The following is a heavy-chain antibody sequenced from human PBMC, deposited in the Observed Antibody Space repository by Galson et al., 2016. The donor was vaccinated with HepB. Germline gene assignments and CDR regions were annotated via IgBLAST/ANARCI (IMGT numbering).Heavy chain of an antibody. CDR2: SRNRLHSFTT. Sequence: SLRLSCAASGLTFSDHYMDWVRQAPGKGLEWVARSRNRLHSFTTEYAASVKGRFTISRDDSRSSLYLQMNSLKTEDTAVYYCTRGLLVTTVFHGMDVWGQGTTVTVSS. CDR1: GLTFSDHY. CDR3: TRGLLVTTVFHGMDV. J-gene: IGHJ6*02. D-gene: IGHD4-23*01. V-gene: IGHV3-72*01.